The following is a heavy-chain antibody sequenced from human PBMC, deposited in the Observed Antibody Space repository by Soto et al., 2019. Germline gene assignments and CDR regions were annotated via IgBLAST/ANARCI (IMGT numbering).Heavy chain of an antibody. D-gene: IGHD3-9*01. Sequence: PGGSLRLSCAASGFTFSSYGMHWVRQAPGKGLEWVAVISYDGSNKYYADSVKGRFTISRDNSKNFLFLQMNSLRVEDTAVYYCAKDRHPDGIWTFDYWGQGAPVTVSS. J-gene: IGHJ4*02. CDR1: GFTFSSYG. CDR3: AKDRHPDGIWTFDY. V-gene: IGHV3-30*18. CDR2: ISYDGSNK.